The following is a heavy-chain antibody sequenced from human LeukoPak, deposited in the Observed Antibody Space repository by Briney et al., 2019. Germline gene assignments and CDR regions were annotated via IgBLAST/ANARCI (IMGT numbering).Heavy chain of an antibody. CDR3: ARQYYYDSSGYSSIDY. V-gene: IGHV1-2*06. Sequence: ASVEVSCKASGYTFTGYYMHWVRQAPGQGLEWMGRINPNSGGTNYAQKFQGRVTMTRDTSISTAYMELSRLRSDDTAVYYCARQYYYDSSGYSSIDYWGQGTLVTVSS. J-gene: IGHJ4*02. D-gene: IGHD3-22*01. CDR2: INPNSGGT. CDR1: GYTFTGYY.